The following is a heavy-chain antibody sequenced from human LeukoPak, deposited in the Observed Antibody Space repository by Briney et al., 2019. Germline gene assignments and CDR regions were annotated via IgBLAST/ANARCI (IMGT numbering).Heavy chain of an antibody. D-gene: IGHD3-3*01. V-gene: IGHV3-53*01. CDR2: IYSGGNT. CDR1: GFSVSSNY. Sequence: GGSLRLSCAASGFSVSSNYMSWVRQAPGKGLEWVSLIYSGGNTYYADSVKGRFTISRDNSKNTLYLQMNSLRAEDTAVYYCAKVGFSEMEWLLYSDHWGQGTLVTVSS. J-gene: IGHJ4*02. CDR3: AKVGFSEMEWLLYSDH.